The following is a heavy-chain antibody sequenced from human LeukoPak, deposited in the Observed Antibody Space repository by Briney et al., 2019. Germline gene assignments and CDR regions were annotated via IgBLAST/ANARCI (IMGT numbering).Heavy chain of an antibody. CDR2: IYYSGST. CDR3: ARMANTVRGVIITSYYFDY. V-gene: IGHV4-59*01. D-gene: IGHD3-10*01. CDR1: GGSISSYY. Sequence: TSETLSLTCTVSGGSISSYYWSWIRQPPGKGLEWIGYIYYSGSTNYNPSLKSRVTISVDTSKNQFSLKLSSVTAADTAVYYCARMANTVRGVIITSYYFDYWGQGTLVTVSS. J-gene: IGHJ4*02.